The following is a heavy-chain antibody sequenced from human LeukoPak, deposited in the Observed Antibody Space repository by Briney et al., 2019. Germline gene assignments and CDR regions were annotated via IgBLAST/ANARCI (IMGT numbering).Heavy chain of an antibody. V-gene: IGHV1-69*13. CDR3: ASPSVYYYYYGMDV. J-gene: IGHJ6*02. Sequence: SVKVSCKASGGTFSSYAISWVRQAPGQGLEWMGGNIPIFGTANYAQKFQGRVTITADESTSTAYMELSSLRSEDTAVYYCASPSVYYYYYGMDVWGQGTTVTVSS. CDR1: GGTFSSYA. CDR2: NIPIFGTA.